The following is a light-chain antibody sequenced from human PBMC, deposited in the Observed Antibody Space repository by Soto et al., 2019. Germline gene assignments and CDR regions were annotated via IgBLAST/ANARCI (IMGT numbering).Light chain of an antibody. CDR1: QSISSY. CDR2: AAS. V-gene: IGKV1-39*01. J-gene: IGKJ3*01. CDR3: QQSYNTPIT. Sequence: DIQMTQSPSSLSASVGDRVTITCRASQSISSYLNWYQQKPGKAPKLLIYAASSLQSGVPSRFSGSGSGTDFTLTIRRLQPEDFATYYCQQSYNTPITFGPGTKVDIK.